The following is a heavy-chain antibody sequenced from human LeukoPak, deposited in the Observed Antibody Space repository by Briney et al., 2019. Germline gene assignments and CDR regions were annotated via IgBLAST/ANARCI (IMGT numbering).Heavy chain of an antibody. V-gene: IGHV3-13*04. CDR3: ARGGVSTAMVTPRPFDY. CDR1: GFTFSSYD. D-gene: IGHD5-18*01. Sequence: GGSPRLSCAASGFTFSSYDMHWVRQATGKGLEWVSAIGTAGDTYYPGSVKGRFTISRENAKNSLYLQMNSLRAGDTAVYYCARGGVSTAMVTPRPFDYWGQGTLVTVSS. J-gene: IGHJ4*02. CDR2: IGTAGDT.